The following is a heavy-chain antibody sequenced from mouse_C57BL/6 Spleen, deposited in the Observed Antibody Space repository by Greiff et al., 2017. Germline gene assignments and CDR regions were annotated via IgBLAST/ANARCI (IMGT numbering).Heavy chain of an antibody. CDR1: GFTFSDAW. J-gene: IGHJ3*01. Sequence: DVMLVESGGGLVQPGGSMKLSCAASGFTFSDAWMDWVRQSPEKGLEWVAEIRNKANNHATYYAESVKGRFTISRDDSKSSVYLQMNSLRAEDTGIYYCTRKGYYYGSSYPAWFAYWGQGTLVTVSA. D-gene: IGHD1-1*01. CDR2: IRNKANNHAT. CDR3: TRKGYYYGSSYPAWFAY. V-gene: IGHV6-6*01.